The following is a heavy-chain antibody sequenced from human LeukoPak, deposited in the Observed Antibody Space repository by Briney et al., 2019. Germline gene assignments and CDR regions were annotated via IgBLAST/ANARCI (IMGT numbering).Heavy chain of an antibody. CDR2: ISWNSGSI. CDR3: AKVYYYGSGAFDY. CDR1: GFTFDDYA. J-gene: IGHJ4*02. Sequence: QPGGSLRLSCAASGFTFDDYAMHWVRQAPGKGLEWVSGISWNSGSIGYADSVKGRFTISRDNAKNSLYLQMNSLRAEDTALYYCAKVYYYGSGAFDYWGQGTLVTVSS. V-gene: IGHV3-9*01. D-gene: IGHD3-10*01.